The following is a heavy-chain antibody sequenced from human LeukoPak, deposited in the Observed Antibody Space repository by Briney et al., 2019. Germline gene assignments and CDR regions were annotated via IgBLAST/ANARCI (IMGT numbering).Heavy chain of an antibody. J-gene: IGHJ3*01. CDR1: GFPLSSHA. CDR2: ISNRGVIT. D-gene: IGHD2-21*02. V-gene: IGHV3-23*01. CDR3: MTVPPRAGGPVT. Sequence: GGSLRLSCGVSGFPLSSHASTSVRQAPGKGLEWVSTISNRGVITYYADSVKGRFTLSRTNSNNTLYMQINSLRAEATAVSVCMTVPPRAGGPVTWGDRKMVTVSS.